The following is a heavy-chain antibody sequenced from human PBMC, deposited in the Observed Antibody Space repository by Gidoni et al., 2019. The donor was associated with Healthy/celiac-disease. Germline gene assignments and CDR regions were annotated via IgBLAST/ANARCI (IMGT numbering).Heavy chain of an antibody. CDR3: AGERGGDPPLYYYYYMDV. Sequence: QVQLQESGPGLVKPSQTLSLTCTVSGGSISSGIYYWSWIRQPAGKGLEWIGRIYTSGSTNYNPSLKSRVTISVDTSKNQFSLKLSSVTAADTAVYYCAGERGGDPPLYYYYYMDVWGKGTTVTVSS. CDR2: IYTSGST. V-gene: IGHV4-61*02. CDR1: GGSISSGIYY. J-gene: IGHJ6*03. D-gene: IGHD2-21*02.